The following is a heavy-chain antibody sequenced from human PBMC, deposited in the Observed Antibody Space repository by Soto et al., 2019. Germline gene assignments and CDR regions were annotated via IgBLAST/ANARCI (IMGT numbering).Heavy chain of an antibody. J-gene: IGHJ4*02. CDR3: ARENRYSYGYTLDH. CDR1: GRSISSYY. Sequence: SETLSLTCTVSGRSISSYYWSWIRQPPGKGLEWIGYIYYSGSTNYNPSLKSRVTISVDTSKNQFFLKLSSVTAADTAVYYCARENRYSYGYTLDHWGQGTLVTVS. D-gene: IGHD5-18*01. V-gene: IGHV4-59*01. CDR2: IYYSGST.